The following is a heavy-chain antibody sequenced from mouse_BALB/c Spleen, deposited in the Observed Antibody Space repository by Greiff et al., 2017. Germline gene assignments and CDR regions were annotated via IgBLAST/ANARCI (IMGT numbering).Heavy chain of an antibody. Sequence: EVQLHQSGPVLARPGASVKMSCKASGYTFTSYWMHWVKQRPGQGLEWIGAIYPGNSDTSYNQKFKGKAKLTAVTSTSTAYMELSSLTNEDSAVYYCTRGLLRLQALAYWGQGTLVTVSA. CDR2: IYPGNSDT. D-gene: IGHD1-2*01. CDR3: TRGLLRLQALAY. CDR1: GYTFTSYW. V-gene: IGHV1-5*01. J-gene: IGHJ3*01.